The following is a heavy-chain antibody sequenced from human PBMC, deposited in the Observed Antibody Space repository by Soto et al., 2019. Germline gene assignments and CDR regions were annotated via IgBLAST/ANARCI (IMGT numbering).Heavy chain of an antibody. Sequence: GGSLRLSCAASGFTFSSSGMHWVRQAPGKGLEWEAVISYDGSNKFYADSVKGRFTISRDNFRNTLYLQMNSLRAEDTAVYYCAKEFHSWNYFDYWGQGTLVTV. D-gene: IGHD1-20*01. CDR3: AKEFHSWNYFDY. CDR1: GFTFSSSG. CDR2: ISYDGSNK. J-gene: IGHJ4*02. V-gene: IGHV3-30*18.